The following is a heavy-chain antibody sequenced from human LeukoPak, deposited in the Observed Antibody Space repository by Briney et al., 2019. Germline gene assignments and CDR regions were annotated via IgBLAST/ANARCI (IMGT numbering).Heavy chain of an antibody. J-gene: IGHJ4*02. D-gene: IGHD2-2*01. CDR1: GFTFDDYA. V-gene: IGHV3-9*01. Sequence: GGSLRLSCAASGFTFDDYAMHWVRQAPGKGLEWVSYINWNSVNIAYADSVKGRFPISRDNAKNSLYLQMNSLRAEDTALYYCAKDLGSSIRNPTFDYWGQGTLVTVSS. CDR2: INWNSVNI. CDR3: AKDLGSSIRNPTFDY.